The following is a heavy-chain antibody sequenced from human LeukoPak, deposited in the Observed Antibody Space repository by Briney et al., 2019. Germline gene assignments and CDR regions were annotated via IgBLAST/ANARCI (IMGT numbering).Heavy chain of an antibody. CDR3: ARIDIVVVPGAVASYGMDV. V-gene: IGHV1-18*01. J-gene: IGHJ6*02. D-gene: IGHD2-2*01. CDR2: ISAYNGNT. Sequence: ASVKVSCKASGYSFTSYGISWVRQAPGQGLEWMGWISAYNGNTRYAQKLQGRVTMTTDTSTSTAYMDLRSLRSDDTAVYYCARIDIVVVPGAVASYGMDVWGQGTTVAVS. CDR1: GYSFTSYG.